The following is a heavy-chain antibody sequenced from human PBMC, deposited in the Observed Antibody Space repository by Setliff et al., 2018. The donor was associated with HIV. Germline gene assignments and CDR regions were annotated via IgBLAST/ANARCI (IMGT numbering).Heavy chain of an antibody. CDR2: ISGSGGST. CDR1: GFTFSSYA. CDR3: HSGYDTEEQSYFDY. Sequence: GGSLRLSCAANGFTFSSYAMSWVRQAPGKGLEWVSAISGSGGSTYYADSVKGRFTISRDNSKNTLYLQMNSLRAEDTGVYYCHSGYDTEEQSYFDYWGQGTLVTVSS. V-gene: IGHV3-23*01. D-gene: IGHD5-12*01. J-gene: IGHJ4*02.